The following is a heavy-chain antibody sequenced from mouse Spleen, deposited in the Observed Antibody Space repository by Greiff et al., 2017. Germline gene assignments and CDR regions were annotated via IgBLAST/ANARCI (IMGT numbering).Heavy chain of an antibody. CDR3: ARHMITTTGYYYAMDY. V-gene: IGHV5-9-3*01. Sequence: EVKLMESGGGLVKPGGSLKLSCAASGFTFSSYAMSWVRQTPEKRLEWVATISSGGSYTYYPDSVKGRFTISRDNAKNTLYLQMSSLRSEDTAMYYCARHMITTTGYYYAMDYWGQGTSVTVSS. CDR1: GFTFSSYA. D-gene: IGHD2-4*01. J-gene: IGHJ4*01. CDR2: ISSGGSYT.